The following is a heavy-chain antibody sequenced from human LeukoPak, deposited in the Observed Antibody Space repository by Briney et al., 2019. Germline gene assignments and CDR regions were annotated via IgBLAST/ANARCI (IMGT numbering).Heavy chain of an antibody. CDR3: ARKYYYDSSGSDAFDI. CDR1: GFTFSSYA. CDR2: MYSGGST. Sequence: PGGSLRLSCAASGFTFSSYALTWVRQAPGKGLEWVSVMYSGGSTYYADSVQGRFTISRDSSKNTLYLQMNSLRAEDTAVYYCARKYYYDSSGSDAFDIWGQGTMVTVSS. V-gene: IGHV3-23*03. D-gene: IGHD3-22*01. J-gene: IGHJ3*02.